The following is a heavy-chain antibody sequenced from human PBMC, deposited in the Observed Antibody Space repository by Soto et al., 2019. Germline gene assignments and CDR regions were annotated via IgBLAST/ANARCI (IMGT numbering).Heavy chain of an antibody. CDR1: GGSISSYY. CDR3: TRRYVYSGDY. CDR2: IYYSGNT. D-gene: IGHD5-18*01. V-gene: IGHV4-59*08. Sequence: QVQLQESGPGLVKPSETLSLTCTVSGGSISSYYWSWIRQPPGKGLEWIGYIYYSGNTIYNPSLERGASISVATCETQFSLKLSSLTAADTAVYYGTRRYVYSGDYWGQGTLVNVSS. J-gene: IGHJ4*02.